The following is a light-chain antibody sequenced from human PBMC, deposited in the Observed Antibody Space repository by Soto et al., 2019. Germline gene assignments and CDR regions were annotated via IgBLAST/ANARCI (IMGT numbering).Light chain of an antibody. Sequence: EIVLTQSPGTLSLSPGERATLSCRASQSVSSSYLAWYQQKPGQAPRLLIYGASSRATGIPDRFSGSGSGTDFTLTISRLAPEDFAVYYCQQDGSSPWTFGQGPKVDIK. J-gene: IGKJ1*01. CDR2: GAS. CDR3: QQDGSSPWT. CDR1: QSVSSSY. V-gene: IGKV3-20*01.